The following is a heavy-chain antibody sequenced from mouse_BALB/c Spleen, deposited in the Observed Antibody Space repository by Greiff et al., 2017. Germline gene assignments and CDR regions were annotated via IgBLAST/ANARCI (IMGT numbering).Heavy chain of an antibody. Sequence: EVQRVESGGGLVQPKGSLKLSCAASGFTFNTYAMNWVRQAPGKGLEWVARIRSKSNNYATYYADSVKDRFTISRDDSQSMLYLQMNNLKTEDTAMYYCVRQYDGYYRYAMDYWGQGTSVTVSS. D-gene: IGHD2-3*01. CDR2: IRSKSNNYAT. CDR3: VRQYDGYYRYAMDY. J-gene: IGHJ4*01. V-gene: IGHV10-1*02. CDR1: GFTFNTYA.